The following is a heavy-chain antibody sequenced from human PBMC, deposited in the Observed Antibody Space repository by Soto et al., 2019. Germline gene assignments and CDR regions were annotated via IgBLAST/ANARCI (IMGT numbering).Heavy chain of an antibody. V-gene: IGHV3-30-3*01. CDR1: GLSFSSYA. Sequence: GGSLILTCATSGLSFSSYAMHWVSKAPGKGLEWVAVISYDGSNKYYADSVKGRFTISRDNSKNTLYLQMNSLRAEDTAVYYCARETHSSSWFLDYWGQGTLFTVSS. J-gene: IGHJ4*02. CDR3: ARETHSSSWFLDY. CDR2: ISYDGSNK. D-gene: IGHD6-13*01.